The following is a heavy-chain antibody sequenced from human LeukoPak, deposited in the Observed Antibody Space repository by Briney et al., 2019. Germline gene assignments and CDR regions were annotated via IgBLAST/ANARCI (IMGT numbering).Heavy chain of an antibody. CDR1: GGSISSYY. CDR3: ARAQGYCSSTTCYVHFDY. J-gene: IGHJ4*02. CDR2: IYYSGST. D-gene: IGHD2-2*01. V-gene: IGHV4-59*01. Sequence: SETLSLTCTVSGGSISSYYWSWIRQPPGKGLEWIGYIYYSGSTNYNPSLKSRVTISVDTSKNQFSLKLNSVTAADTAVYYCARAQGYCSSTTCYVHFDYWGQGTLVTVSS.